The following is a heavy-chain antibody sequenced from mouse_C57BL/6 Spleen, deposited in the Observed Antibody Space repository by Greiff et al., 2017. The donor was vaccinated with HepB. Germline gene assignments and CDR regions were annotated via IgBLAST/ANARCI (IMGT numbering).Heavy chain of an antibody. J-gene: IGHJ3*01. CDR1: GFSFNTYA. D-gene: IGHD3-1*01. Sequence: EVQGVASGGGLVQPKGSLKLSCAASGFSFNTYAMNWVRQAPGKGLEWVDRIRSKSNNYATYYADSVKDRVTISRDDSESMLYLQMNNLKTEDTAMYYCVSGEAYWGQGTLVTVS. V-gene: IGHV10-1*01. CDR2: IRSKSNNYAT. CDR3: VSGEAY.